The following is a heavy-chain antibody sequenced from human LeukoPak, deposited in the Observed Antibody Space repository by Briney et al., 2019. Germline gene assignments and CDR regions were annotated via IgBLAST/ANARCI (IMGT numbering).Heavy chain of an antibody. CDR3: ARDKSARVVPAARPRPNYFDY. D-gene: IGHD2-2*01. CDR1: GYSISSGYY. CDR2: IYHSGST. V-gene: IGHV4-38-2*02. J-gene: IGHJ4*02. Sequence: SETLSLTCIVSGYSISSGYYWGWIRQPPGKELEWIGSIYHSGSTYYNPSLKSRVTISVDTSENQFSLKLSSVTAADTAVYYCARDKSARVVPAARPRPNYFDYWGQGTLVTVSS.